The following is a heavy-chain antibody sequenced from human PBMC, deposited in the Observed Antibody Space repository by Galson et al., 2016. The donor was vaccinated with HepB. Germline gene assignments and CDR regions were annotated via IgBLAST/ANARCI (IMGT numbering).Heavy chain of an antibody. D-gene: IGHD3-10*01. Sequence: SLRLSCAASGFTFSAYGMHWVRQAPGKGLEWLALIWYDGTKKYYADSVKGRFTISRDNSKNTLYLQMNSLGAEDTAVYYCARELTYYYGSGPDWFDPWGQGTLVIVSS. V-gene: IGHV3-33*01. CDR1: GFTFSAYG. CDR2: IWYDGTKK. J-gene: IGHJ5*02. CDR3: ARELTYYYGSGPDWFDP.